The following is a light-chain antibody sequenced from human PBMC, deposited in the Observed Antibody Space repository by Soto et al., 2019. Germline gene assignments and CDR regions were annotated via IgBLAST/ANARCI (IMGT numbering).Light chain of an antibody. CDR2: DAS. J-gene: IGKJ4*01. Sequence: EIVLTQSPATLSLSPGERATLSCRARQSVSSYLAWYQQKPGQAPRLLIYDASNRATGIPARFSGSGSGTDFTLTISSLEPEDFAVYYCQQRSNWPPDLTFGGGTKVEIK. V-gene: IGKV3-11*01. CDR1: QSVSSY. CDR3: QQRSNWPPDLT.